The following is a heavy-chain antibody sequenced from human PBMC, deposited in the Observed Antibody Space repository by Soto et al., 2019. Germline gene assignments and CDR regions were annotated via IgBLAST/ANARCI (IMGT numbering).Heavy chain of an antibody. Sequence: PSETLSLTCTVSGGSISSYYWSWIRQPPGKGLEWIGYIYYSGSTNYNPSLKSRVTISVDTSKNQFSLKLSSVTAADTAVYYCARDSIYCSGGSCYRGFLTRAFDIWGQGTMVTVSS. J-gene: IGHJ3*02. CDR3: ARDSIYCSGGSCYRGFLTRAFDI. CDR2: IYYSGST. CDR1: GGSISSYY. D-gene: IGHD2-15*01. V-gene: IGHV4-59*01.